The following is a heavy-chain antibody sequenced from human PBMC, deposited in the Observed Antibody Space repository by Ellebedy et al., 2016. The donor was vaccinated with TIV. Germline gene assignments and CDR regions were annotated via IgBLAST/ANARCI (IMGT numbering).Heavy chain of an antibody. V-gene: IGHV4-28*01. CDR3: ARTTQPFAPSNY. J-gene: IGHJ4*02. D-gene: IGHD2/OR15-2a*01. CDR1: GYSTSSSNW. CDR2: IYYTGNT. Sequence: MPGGSLRLSCAVSGYSTSSSNWWGWIRPPPGKGLEWIGYIYYTGNTYYNPPLKSRVSMSVDTSRNQFSLKLSSVTAVDTAVYYCARTTQPFAPSNYWGLGMLVIVSS.